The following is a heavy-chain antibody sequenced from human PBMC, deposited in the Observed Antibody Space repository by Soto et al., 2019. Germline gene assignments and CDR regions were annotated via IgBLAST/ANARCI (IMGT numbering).Heavy chain of an antibody. Sequence: GGSLRLSCEASGFTFSKYALHWVRQGPGKGLEWVAVISYDGYNKYYADSVKGRFTISRDNSKNTLYLQMNSLRAEDTAVYYCARDTVWNLYGSGLQNDAFYIWGQGTMVTVSS. CDR3: ARDTVWNLYGSGLQNDAFYI. V-gene: IGHV3-30-3*01. J-gene: IGHJ3*02. CDR2: ISYDGYNK. CDR1: GFTFSKYA. D-gene: IGHD3-10*01.